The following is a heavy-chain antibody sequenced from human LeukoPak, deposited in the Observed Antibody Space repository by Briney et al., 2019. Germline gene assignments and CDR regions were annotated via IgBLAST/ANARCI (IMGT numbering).Heavy chain of an antibody. CDR3: ARVHSSSGKCYLAHFDY. CDR1: GFNFNNYW. CDR2: INQDESEK. J-gene: IGHJ4*02. Sequence: GGSLRLSCVGTGFNFNNYWMTWVRQAPGKGLEWVANINQDESEKYYVDSVKGRFTISRDNAETSLYLQMNSLRAEDTAVYYCARVHSSSGKCYLAHFDYWGQGTLVTVSS. V-gene: IGHV3-7*04. D-gene: IGHD2-15*01.